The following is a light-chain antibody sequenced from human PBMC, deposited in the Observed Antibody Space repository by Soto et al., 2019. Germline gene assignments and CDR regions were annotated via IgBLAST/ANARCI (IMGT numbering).Light chain of an antibody. V-gene: IGLV2-8*01. CDR2: EVS. Sequence: SALTQPPSASGSPGQSVTISCTGSSSDIGSYNYVSWYQQHPGKAPKLMIYEVSKRPSGVPDRFSGSKSGNTASLTVSGLQAEDEADYYCSSYAGSTRYVFGTGTKVTVL. J-gene: IGLJ1*01. CDR1: SSDIGSYNY. CDR3: SSYAGSTRYV.